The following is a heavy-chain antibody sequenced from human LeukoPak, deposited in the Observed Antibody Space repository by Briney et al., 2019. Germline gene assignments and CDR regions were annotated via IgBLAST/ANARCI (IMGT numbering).Heavy chain of an antibody. D-gene: IGHD6-6*01. J-gene: IGHJ6*03. Sequence: ASVTVSFKCSGYTFTSYGISWVRQPPAQGLEWMGWISAYNGNTNYAQKLQGRVTMTTDTSTSTAYMELRSLRAEDTAVYYCARDRSIAARMDVWGKGTTVTVSS. V-gene: IGHV1-18*01. CDR2: ISAYNGNT. CDR1: GYTFTSYG. CDR3: ARDRSIAARMDV.